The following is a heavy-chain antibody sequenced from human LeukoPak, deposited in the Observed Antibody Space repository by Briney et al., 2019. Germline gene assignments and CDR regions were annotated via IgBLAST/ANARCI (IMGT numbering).Heavy chain of an antibody. CDR3: AREGYCSGGSCYLYNWFDP. CDR1: GGSISSYY. CDR2: IYYSGST. J-gene: IGHJ5*02. V-gene: IGHV4-59*01. D-gene: IGHD2-15*01. Sequence: KPSETLSLTCTVSGGSISSYYWSWIRQPPGKGLEWIGYIYYSGSTNYNPSLKSRVTISLDTSKNQFSLKLSSVTAADTAVYYCAREGYCSGGSCYLYNWFDPWGQGTLVTVSS.